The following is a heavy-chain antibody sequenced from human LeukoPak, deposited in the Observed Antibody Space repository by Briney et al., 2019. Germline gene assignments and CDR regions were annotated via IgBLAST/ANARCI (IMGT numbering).Heavy chain of an antibody. V-gene: IGHV4-38-2*01. D-gene: IGHD2-8*01. J-gene: IGHJ6*04. CDR1: GYSISSGYY. CDR2: IYHSGST. CDR3: ARGVST. Sequence: SETLSLTCAVSGYSISSGYYWGWIRQPPGKGLEWIGSIYHSGSTYYNPSLKSRVTISVDTSKNQFSLKLSSVTAADTAVYYCARGVSTWGKGTTVTVPS.